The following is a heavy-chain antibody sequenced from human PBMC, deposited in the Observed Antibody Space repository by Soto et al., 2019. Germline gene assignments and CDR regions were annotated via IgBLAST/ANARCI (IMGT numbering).Heavy chain of an antibody. CDR1: GFTFGDYG. D-gene: IGHD2-15*01. Sequence: GGSLRLSCTASGFTFGDYGMSWVRQAPGKGLEWVGFIRSEAYGGTTEYSASVRGRFTISRDDSKSIAYLQMHSLKTEDTAVYYCSSSGSRPFYYGMDVWGQGTTVTVSS. V-gene: IGHV3-49*04. CDR2: IRSEAYGGTT. J-gene: IGHJ6*02. CDR3: SSSGSRPFYYGMDV.